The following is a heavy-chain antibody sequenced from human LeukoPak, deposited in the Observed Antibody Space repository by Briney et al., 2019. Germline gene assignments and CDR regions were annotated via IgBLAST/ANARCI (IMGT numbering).Heavy chain of an antibody. J-gene: IGHJ4*02. V-gene: IGHV1-18*01. CDR1: GYTFTSYG. CDR2: ISAYNGNT. CDR3: ARLGIAAWIPHYFDY. D-gene: IGHD6-13*01. Sequence: ASVKVSCKASGYTFTSYGISWVRQAPGKGLEWMGWISAYNGNTNYAQKFQGRVTMPTDTSMSRAYMELRSLRCDDTAVYYCARLGIAAWIPHYFDYWGQGTLVTVSS.